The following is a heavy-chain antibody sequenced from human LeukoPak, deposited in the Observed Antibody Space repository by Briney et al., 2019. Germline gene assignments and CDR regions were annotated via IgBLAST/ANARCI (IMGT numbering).Heavy chain of an antibody. CDR2: FDYNSGRI. D-gene: IGHD1-14*01. CDR1: GFTFVNYA. Sequence: GGSLRLSCAVSGFTFVNYAIHWVRQAPGKGLEWVSGFDYNSGRIDYADSVKGRFTISRDNAKNSLYLQMNSLSVEDTALYYCTKDVTPGGADVWGQGTTVTVSS. V-gene: IGHV3-9*01. J-gene: IGHJ6*02. CDR3: TKDVTPGGADV.